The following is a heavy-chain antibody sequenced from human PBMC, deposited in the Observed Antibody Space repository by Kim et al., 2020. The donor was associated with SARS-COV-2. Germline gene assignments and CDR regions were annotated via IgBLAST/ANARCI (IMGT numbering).Heavy chain of an antibody. J-gene: IGHJ6*02. D-gene: IGHD4-4*01. Sequence: GESLKISRQGFGYRFTSSWIHWVRQMPGKGLEWMGIIYPGDSDATYSPSFEGHVTLSADKSINTAYLQWSTLRASDTAKYFCARGNSNSFYFYGMDVWGQ. CDR3: ARGNSNSFYFYGMDV. CDR1: GYRFTSSW. V-gene: IGHV5-51*01. CDR2: IYPGDSDA.